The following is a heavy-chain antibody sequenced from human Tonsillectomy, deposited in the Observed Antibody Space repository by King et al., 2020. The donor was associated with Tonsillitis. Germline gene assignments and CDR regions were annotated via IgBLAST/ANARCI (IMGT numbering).Heavy chain of an antibody. Sequence: QLVQSGGGVVQPGRSLRLSCAASGFTFSTYALHWVRQAPGKGLGGGAVISYDASNKYYVDSVKGRFTITRDNSKNTLYLQMNSLSAEDTAVYYGVRALMWGSGWSGGMDVWGQGTTVTVSS. CDR3: VRALMWGSGWSGGMDV. V-gene: IGHV3-30-3*01. CDR2: ISYDASNK. J-gene: IGHJ6*02. D-gene: IGHD6-19*01. CDR1: GFTFSTYA.